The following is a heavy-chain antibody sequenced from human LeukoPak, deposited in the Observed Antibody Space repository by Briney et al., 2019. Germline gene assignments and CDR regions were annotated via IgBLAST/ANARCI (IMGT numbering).Heavy chain of an antibody. CDR3: AKDRWILRFFDWLLSN. V-gene: IGHV3-23*01. J-gene: IGHJ4*02. D-gene: IGHD3-9*01. CDR1: GGSISSYY. Sequence: ETLSLTCTVSGGSISSYYWSWVRQAPGKGLEWVSAIVGGGETTFYADSVKGRFTISRDNSKNIMYLQMNSLRVEDTAVYYCAKDRWILRFFDWLLSNWGQGTLVTVSS. CDR2: IVGGGETT.